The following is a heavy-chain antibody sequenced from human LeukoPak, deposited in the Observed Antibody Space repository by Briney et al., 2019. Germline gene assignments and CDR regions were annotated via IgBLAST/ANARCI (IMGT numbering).Heavy chain of an antibody. Sequence: GGSLRLSCAASGFTFSDYYMSWIRQAPGKGLEWVSYITNTGNTIYYADSVKGRFTISRDNAQNSLYLQMNSLRAEDTAVYYCASSHSGWYMDYWGQGTLVTVSS. D-gene: IGHD6-19*01. V-gene: IGHV3-11*01. CDR1: GFTFSDYY. CDR3: ASSHSGWYMDY. J-gene: IGHJ4*02. CDR2: ITNTGNTI.